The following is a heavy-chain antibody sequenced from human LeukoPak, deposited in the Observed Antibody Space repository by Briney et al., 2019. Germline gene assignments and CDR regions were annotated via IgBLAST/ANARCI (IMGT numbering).Heavy chain of an antibody. CDR2: IFYSGST. D-gene: IGHD3-22*01. Sequence: PSETLSLTCAVYGGSFSGYYWGWVRQPPGKALEWIGNIFYSGSTYYSPSLKSRVTISLDTSRNQFSLKLNSVTAADTAVYYCAKSNGYGLIDIWGQGTMVTVSS. CDR3: AKSNGYGLIDI. J-gene: IGHJ3*02. V-gene: IGHV4-34*12. CDR1: GGSFSGYY.